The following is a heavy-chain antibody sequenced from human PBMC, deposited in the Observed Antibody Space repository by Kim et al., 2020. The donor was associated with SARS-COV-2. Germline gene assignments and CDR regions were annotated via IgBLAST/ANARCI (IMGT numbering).Heavy chain of an antibody. CDR2: ISAYNGNT. CDR1: GYTFTSYG. V-gene: IGHV1-18*01. Sequence: ASVKVSCKASGYTFTSYGISWVRQAPGQGLEWMGWISAYNGNTNYAQKLQGRVTMTTDTSTSTAYMELRSLRSDDTAVYYCARDVSAITIFGVVTPPLGYWGQGTLVTVSS. J-gene: IGHJ4*02. CDR3: ARDVSAITIFGVVTPPLGY. D-gene: IGHD3-3*01.